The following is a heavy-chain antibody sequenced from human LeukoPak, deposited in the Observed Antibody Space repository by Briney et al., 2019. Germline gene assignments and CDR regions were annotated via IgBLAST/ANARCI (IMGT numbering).Heavy chain of an antibody. D-gene: IGHD3-10*01. V-gene: IGHV1-8*01. Sequence: ASVNVSCKASGYTFTSYDINWVRQATGQGLEWMGWMNPNSGNTGYAQKFQGRVTMTRNTSISTAYMELSSLRSEDTAVYYCARVRTMVRGVIIPKTRYNWFDPWGQGTLVTVSS. J-gene: IGHJ5*02. CDR2: MNPNSGNT. CDR1: GYTFTSYD. CDR3: ARVRTMVRGVIIPKTRYNWFDP.